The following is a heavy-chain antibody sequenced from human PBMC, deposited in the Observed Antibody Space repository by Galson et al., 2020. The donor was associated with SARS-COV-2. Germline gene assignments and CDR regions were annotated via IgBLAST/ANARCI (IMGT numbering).Heavy chain of an antibody. CDR2: ISYAGSNK. V-gene: IGHV3-30*03. CDR3: ARPRSGSYLYWFDP. D-gene: IGHD1-26*01. J-gene: IGHJ5*02. Sequence: QAGGSLRLSCAASGFTFSSYGMHWVRQAPGKGLEWVAVISYAGSNKYYADSVKGRFTISRDNSKNTLYLQMNSLRAEDTAVYYCARPRSGSYLYWFDPWGQGTLVTVSS. CDR1: GFTFSSYG.